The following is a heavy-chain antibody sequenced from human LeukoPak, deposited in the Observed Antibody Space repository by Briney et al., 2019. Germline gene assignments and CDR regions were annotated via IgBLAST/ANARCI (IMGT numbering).Heavy chain of an antibody. J-gene: IGHJ6*03. CDR1: GFTFSTYA. Sequence: PGGSLRLSCAASGFTFSTYAMSWVRQAPGKGLEWVSAISGSGDITYYADSVKGRFTISRDNSKNTLYLQMNSLRAEDTAVYYCAKNPRPGVTIFGVAPDYYMDVWGKGTTVTVSS. V-gene: IGHV3-23*01. CDR3: AKNPRPGVTIFGVAPDYYMDV. D-gene: IGHD3-3*01. CDR2: ISGSGDIT.